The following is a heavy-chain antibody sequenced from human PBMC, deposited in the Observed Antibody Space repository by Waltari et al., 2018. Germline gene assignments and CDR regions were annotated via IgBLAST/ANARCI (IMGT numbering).Heavy chain of an antibody. J-gene: IGHJ4*02. V-gene: IGHV3-23*01. CDR1: GFNFIRFP. CDR2: ISSSGDKT. Sequence: EVQLLESGGDLVQPGGSLRLPCAASGFNFIRFPIAWVRQAPGKGLGWVAGISSSGDKTFYTDAVKGRFTISRENSKNTLYLQMHSLRAEDTAKYYCAKLTTYSSSSAPFDYWGLGDLVTVSS. CDR3: AKLTTYSSSSAPFDY. D-gene: IGHD6-6*01.